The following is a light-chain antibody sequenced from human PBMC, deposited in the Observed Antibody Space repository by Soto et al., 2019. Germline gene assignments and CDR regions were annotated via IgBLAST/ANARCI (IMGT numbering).Light chain of an antibody. V-gene: IGKV3-11*01. CDR1: QSLTSY. CDR2: DAS. CDR3: QQRSNWPLS. J-gene: IGKJ4*01. Sequence: ERFLTQSPATLSFSPGESATLSCRSSQSLTSYLAWYQQKPGQAPRRLIYDASNRATGVPARFSGSGCAADVTLPTSSLEAEDFAVYYCQQRSNWPLSFGGGTKVDIK.